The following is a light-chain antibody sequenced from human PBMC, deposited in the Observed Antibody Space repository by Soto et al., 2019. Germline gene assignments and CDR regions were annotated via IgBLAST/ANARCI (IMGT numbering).Light chain of an antibody. V-gene: IGKV3-11*01. CDR2: DAS. CDR3: QQRSNWPPEIT. J-gene: IGKJ5*01. Sequence: EIVLTQSPATLSLSPGKRATLSCRASQSVSISLAWYQQKPGQAPRLLIYDASNRATGVPARFSGSGSGTDFTLTVSSLEPEDFALYYCQQRSNWPPEITFGQGTRLEIK. CDR1: QSVSIS.